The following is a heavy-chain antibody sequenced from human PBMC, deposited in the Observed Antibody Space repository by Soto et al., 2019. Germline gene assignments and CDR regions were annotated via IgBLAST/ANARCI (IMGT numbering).Heavy chain of an antibody. J-gene: IGHJ4*02. CDR3: AKGPARTMVFDY. Sequence: PSETLSLTCAFSCYSISSGYYWGWIRQPPGKGLEWIGSIYHSGSTYYNPSLKSRVTISVDTSKNQFSLKLSSVTAADTAVYYCAKGPARTMVFDYWGQGTLVTVSS. V-gene: IGHV4-38-2*01. CDR1: CYSISSGYY. D-gene: IGHD3-10*01. CDR2: IYHSGST.